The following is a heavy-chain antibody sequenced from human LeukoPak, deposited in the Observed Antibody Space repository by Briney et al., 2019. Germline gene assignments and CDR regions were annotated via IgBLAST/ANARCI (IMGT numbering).Heavy chain of an antibody. D-gene: IGHD2-2*01. V-gene: IGHV1-69*13. Sequence: SVKVSCKASGGTFSSYAISWVRQAPGQGLEWMGGIIPIFGTANYAQKFQGRVTITADESTSTAYMELSSLRSEDTAVYYCARRQDIVVVPAGMPYDFDYWGQGTLVTVSS. CDR1: GGTFSSYA. J-gene: IGHJ4*02. CDR2: IIPIFGTA. CDR3: ARRQDIVVVPAGMPYDFDY.